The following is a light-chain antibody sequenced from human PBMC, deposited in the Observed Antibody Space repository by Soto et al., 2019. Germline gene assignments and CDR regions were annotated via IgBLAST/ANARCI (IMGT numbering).Light chain of an antibody. CDR3: QKYSSVIT. Sequence: DIQMTQSPSSLSASVGDRVTITCRASQGIRNFLAWYQQKPGKVPKLLISAASTLESGVPSRFSGSGSGTDFTLTITSLQPEDGATYYCQKYSSVITFGQGTRLEIK. J-gene: IGKJ5*01. V-gene: IGKV1-27*01. CDR1: QGIRNF. CDR2: AAS.